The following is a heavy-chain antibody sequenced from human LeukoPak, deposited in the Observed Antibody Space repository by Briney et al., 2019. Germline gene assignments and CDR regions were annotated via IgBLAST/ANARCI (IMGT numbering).Heavy chain of an antibody. CDR3: ARSLDTYCTSTSCYPTMVF. Sequence: GGSLRLSCAASGFTFNSYSMNWVRQAPGKGLEWVSSISSSSSYIYYADSVRGRFTISRDNAKNSLYLQMNSLRAEDTAVYYCARSLDTYCTSTSCYPTMVFWGQGTLVTVPS. J-gene: IGHJ4*02. CDR1: GFTFNSYS. V-gene: IGHV3-21*01. D-gene: IGHD2-2*01. CDR2: ISSSSSYI.